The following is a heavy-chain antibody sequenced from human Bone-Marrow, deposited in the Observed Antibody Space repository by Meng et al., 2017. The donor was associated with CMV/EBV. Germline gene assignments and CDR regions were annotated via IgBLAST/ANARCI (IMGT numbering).Heavy chain of an antibody. CDR3: ARAPYSSSWEPKGYYFDY. V-gene: IGHV3-7*01. D-gene: IGHD6-13*01. CDR2: IKQDGSEK. CDR1: GFTFSSYW. Sequence: GGSLRLSCAASGFTFSSYWMSWVRQAPGKGLEWVANIKQDGSEKYYVDSVKGRFTISRDNAKNSLYLQMNSLRAEDTAVYYCARAPYSSSWEPKGYYFDYWGQGTLVTVSS. J-gene: IGHJ4*02.